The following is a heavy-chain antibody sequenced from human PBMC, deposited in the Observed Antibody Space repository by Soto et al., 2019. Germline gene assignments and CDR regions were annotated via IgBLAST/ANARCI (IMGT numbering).Heavy chain of an antibody. CDR1: GFTVSSNY. CDR2: IYSGGST. D-gene: IGHD6-19*01. Sequence: GGSLRLSCAASGFTVSSNYMSWVRQAPGKGLEWVSVIYSGGSTYYADSVKGRFTISRDNSKNTLYLQMNSLRAEDTAVYYCARLAVAGDFDYWGQGTLVTVSS. J-gene: IGHJ4*02. CDR3: ARLAVAGDFDY. V-gene: IGHV3-53*01.